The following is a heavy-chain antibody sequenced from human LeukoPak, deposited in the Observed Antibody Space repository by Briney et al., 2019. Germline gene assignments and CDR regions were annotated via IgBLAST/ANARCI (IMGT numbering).Heavy chain of an antibody. Sequence: GGSLRLSCAASGFTFSSYGMHWVRQAPGKGLEWVAVIWYDGSNKYYADSVKGRFTISRDNSKNTLYLQMNSLRAEDTAVYYCARVGLMPDSSGYNPPDYWGQGILVTVSS. CDR1: GFTFSSYG. CDR2: IWYDGSNK. V-gene: IGHV3-33*01. J-gene: IGHJ4*02. CDR3: ARVGLMPDSSGYNPPDY. D-gene: IGHD3-22*01.